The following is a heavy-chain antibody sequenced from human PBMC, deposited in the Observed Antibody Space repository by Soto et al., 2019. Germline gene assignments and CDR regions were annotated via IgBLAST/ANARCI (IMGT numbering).Heavy chain of an antibody. CDR1: GFTFSSYG. CDR2: ISYDGSNK. CDR3: AKDRESYVHY. Sequence: QVQLVESGGGVVQPGRSLRLSCAASGFTFSSYGMHWVRQAPGKGLEWVAVISYDGSNKYYADSVKGRFTISRDNSKNTLYLQMNSLRAEDTAVYYCAKDRESYVHYWGQGTLVTVSS. D-gene: IGHD1-26*01. V-gene: IGHV3-30*18. J-gene: IGHJ4*02.